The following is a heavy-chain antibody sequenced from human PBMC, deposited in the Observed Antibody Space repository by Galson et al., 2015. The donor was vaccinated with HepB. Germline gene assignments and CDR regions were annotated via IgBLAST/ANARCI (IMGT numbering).Heavy chain of an antibody. J-gene: IGHJ5*02. Sequence: SVKVSCKASGGTFSSSAITWVRQAPGQGLEWMGRIIPILGIANYAQKFQGRVTITADKSTSTAYMELSSLRSEDTAVYYCARDGFGHTTRFDPWAREPWSPSPQ. CDR3: ARDGFGHTTRFDP. D-gene: IGHD3-16*01. CDR1: GGTFSSSA. CDR2: IIPILGIA. V-gene: IGHV1-69*04.